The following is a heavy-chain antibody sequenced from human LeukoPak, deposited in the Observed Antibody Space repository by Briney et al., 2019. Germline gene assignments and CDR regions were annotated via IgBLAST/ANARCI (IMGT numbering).Heavy chain of an antibody. J-gene: IGHJ4*02. V-gene: IGHV3-21*01. CDR1: GFTFSSYS. Sequence: TGGSLRLSCAASGFTFSSYSMTWVRQAPGKGLEWVSSISSSSTYIYYADSVKGRFTISRDNAKNSLYLQMNSLRAEDTAVYYCGRGRLGYSYGYDYWGQGTLVTVSS. CDR3: GRGRLGYSYGYDY. CDR2: ISSSSTYI. D-gene: IGHD5-18*01.